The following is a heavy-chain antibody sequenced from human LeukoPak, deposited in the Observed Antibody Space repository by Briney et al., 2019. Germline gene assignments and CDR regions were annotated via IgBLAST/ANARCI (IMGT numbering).Heavy chain of an antibody. Sequence: GGSLRLSCAASGFTFSSYAMHWVRQAPGKGLEWVAVISYDGSNKYYADSVKGRFTISRDNAKNSLYLQMNSLRAEDTAVYYCARAGRGGLYWGQGTLVTVSS. J-gene: IGHJ4*02. V-gene: IGHV3-30-3*01. CDR1: GFTFSSYA. D-gene: IGHD1-14*01. CDR3: ARAGRGGLY. CDR2: ISYDGSNK.